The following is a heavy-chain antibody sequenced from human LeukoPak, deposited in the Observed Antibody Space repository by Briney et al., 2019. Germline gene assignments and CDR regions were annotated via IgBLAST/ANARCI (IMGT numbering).Heavy chain of an antibody. J-gene: IGHJ4*02. CDR3: ALGLGIAAAELDY. CDR1: GVTFNNDV. CDR2: IIPMFGTA. V-gene: IGHV1-69*06. D-gene: IGHD6-13*01. Sequence: SVKVSCTASGVTFNNDVITWVRQAPGQGLECMGGIIPMFGTANYAQKVQGRVTITADKSTNTAYMELSSLTSEDTAVYYCALGLGIAAAELDYWGQGTLVTVSS.